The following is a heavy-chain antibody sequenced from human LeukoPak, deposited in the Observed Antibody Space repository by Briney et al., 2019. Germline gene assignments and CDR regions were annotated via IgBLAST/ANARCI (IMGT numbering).Heavy chain of an antibody. Sequence: SETLSLTCTVSGGSISSSNYYWGWIRQPPGKGLEWIGSIYYSGSTYYNPSLKSRVTISVDTSKNQFSLKLSSVTAADTAVYYCAVRGSSVVVAYNWFDPWGQGTLVTVSS. CDR2: IYYSGST. J-gene: IGHJ5*02. CDR1: GGSISSSNYY. D-gene: IGHD2-15*01. CDR3: AVRGSSVVVAYNWFDP. V-gene: IGHV4-39*07.